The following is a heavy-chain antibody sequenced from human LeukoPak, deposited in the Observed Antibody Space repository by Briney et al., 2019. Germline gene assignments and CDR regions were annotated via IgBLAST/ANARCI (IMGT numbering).Heavy chain of an antibody. J-gene: IGHJ4*02. CDR1: GGSISNYY. Sequence: SSETLSLTCTVSGGSISNYYWTWIRKPAGKGLEWIGRVYTTGTTNYNPSLKSRVTMSVDTSENQFSLKLSSVTAADTAVYYCARAPVGYYDILTGYYNSVPNYYFDYWGQGTLVTVSS. D-gene: IGHD3-9*01. V-gene: IGHV4-4*07. CDR3: ARAPVGYYDILTGYYNSVPNYYFDY. CDR2: VYTTGTT.